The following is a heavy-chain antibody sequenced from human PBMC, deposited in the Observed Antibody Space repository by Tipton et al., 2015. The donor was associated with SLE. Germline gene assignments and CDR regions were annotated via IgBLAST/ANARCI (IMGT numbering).Heavy chain of an antibody. Sequence: TLSLTCAVSGGSISSGGYSWSWIRQPPGKGLEWIGYIYHSGSTYYNPSLKSRVTISVDRSKNQFSLKLSSVTAADTAVYYCARFGGSGIVFDYWGQGTLVTVSS. J-gene: IGHJ4*02. D-gene: IGHD3-10*01. V-gene: IGHV4-30-2*01. CDR2: IYHSGST. CDR3: ARFGGSGIVFDY. CDR1: GGSISSGGYS.